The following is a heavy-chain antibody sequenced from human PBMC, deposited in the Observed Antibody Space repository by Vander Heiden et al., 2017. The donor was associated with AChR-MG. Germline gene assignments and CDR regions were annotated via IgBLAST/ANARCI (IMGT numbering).Heavy chain of an antibody. J-gene: IGHJ4*02. CDR3: ANGFSGWPQKYYFDY. Sequence: QVQLVESGGGVVQPGRSLRLSCAAAGFPFSSYGMNWVRQAPGKGLEWVAVISYDGSNKYYADSVKGRFTISRDKSKNTLYLQMNSLRAEDTAVYYCANGFSGWPQKYYFDYWGQGTLVTVSS. V-gene: IGHV3-30*18. D-gene: IGHD6-19*01. CDR1: GFPFSSYG. CDR2: ISYDGSNK.